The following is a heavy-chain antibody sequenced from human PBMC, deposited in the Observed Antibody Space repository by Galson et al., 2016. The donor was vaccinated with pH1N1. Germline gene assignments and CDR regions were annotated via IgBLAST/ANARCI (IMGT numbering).Heavy chain of an antibody. J-gene: IGHJ4*02. CDR3: ARGGSYYDY. CDR1: GGTIFNSFA. Sequence: VKVSCKASGGTIFNSFAFSWVRQAPGQGLEWMGGITAIFGTANYAQKFQGRVTITTDDSTSTAYMELMSLRSEDTAVYYCARGGSYYDYWGQGTLVTVAS. D-gene: IGHD1-26*01. CDR2: ITAIFGTA. V-gene: IGHV1-69*13.